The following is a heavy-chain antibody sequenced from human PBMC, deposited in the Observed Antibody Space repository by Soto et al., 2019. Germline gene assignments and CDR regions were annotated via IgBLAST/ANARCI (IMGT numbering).Heavy chain of an antibody. Sequence: QITLKESGPTLVKPTQTLTLTCTFSGFSLSTSGVGVGWIRQPPGKALEWLAHIYWNDDKRYSPSLKSRLTITKDTPKNQVVLTMTTMDPMDTATYYCAHRLADIVASEFYFDFWGQGTLVTVSS. V-gene: IGHV2-5*01. CDR3: AHRLADIVASEFYFDF. CDR1: GFSLSTSGVG. D-gene: IGHD5-12*01. J-gene: IGHJ4*02. CDR2: IYWNDDK.